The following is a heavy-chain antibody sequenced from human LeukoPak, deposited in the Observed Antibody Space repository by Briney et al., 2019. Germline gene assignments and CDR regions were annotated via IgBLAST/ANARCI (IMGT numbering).Heavy chain of an antibody. Sequence: SETLSLTCTVSGGSISSYYWSWIRQPPGKGLEWIGYIYYSGSTNYNPSLKSRVTISVDTSKNQFSLKLGSVTAADTAVYYCARQNVGMDVWGQGTTVTVSS. J-gene: IGHJ6*02. CDR3: ARQNVGMDV. V-gene: IGHV4-59*08. CDR1: GGSISSYY. CDR2: IYYSGST.